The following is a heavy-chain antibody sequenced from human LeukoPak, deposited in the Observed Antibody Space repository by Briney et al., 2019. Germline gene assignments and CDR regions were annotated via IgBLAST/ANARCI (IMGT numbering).Heavy chain of an antibody. CDR1: GFTFSIAW. V-gene: IGHV3-21*01. J-gene: IGHJ4*02. CDR3: AREASNNWNVPANYFDY. Sequence: PGGSLRLSCAASGFTFSIAWMNWVRQAPGKGLEWVSFISSSSTYIYYADSVKGRFTISRDSAKNSLYLQMNSLRAEDTAVYYCAREASNNWNVPANYFDYWGQGTLVSVSS. CDR2: ISSSSTYI. D-gene: IGHD1-20*01.